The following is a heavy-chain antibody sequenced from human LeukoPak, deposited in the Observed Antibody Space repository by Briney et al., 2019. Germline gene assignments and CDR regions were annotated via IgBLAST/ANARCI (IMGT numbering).Heavy chain of an antibody. Sequence: PGGSLRLSCAASGFTFSSYSMNWVRQAPGKGLEWVSSISSSSSYIYHADSVKGRFTISRDNAKNSLYLQMNSLRAEDTAVYYCARTVVMLDYWGQGTLVTVSS. V-gene: IGHV3-21*01. CDR3: ARTVVMLDY. CDR1: GFTFSSYS. D-gene: IGHD4-23*01. J-gene: IGHJ4*02. CDR2: ISSSSSYI.